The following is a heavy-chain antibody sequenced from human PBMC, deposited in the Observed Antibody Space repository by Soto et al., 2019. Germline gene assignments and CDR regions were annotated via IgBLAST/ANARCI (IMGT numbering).Heavy chain of an antibody. D-gene: IGHD6-6*01. Sequence: PGESLKLSCNGSRYSFTCYWICWVRQMPRKGLKWMGIIYPGDSDTRYSPSFQGQVIISADNAISTAYLQWSSLKASDTAMYYRAIRSIAARPDYYYCYGMDVWGQGTTVTVSS. J-gene: IGHJ6*02. CDR1: RYSFTCYW. V-gene: IGHV5-51*03. CDR2: IYPGDSDT. CDR3: AIRSIAARPDYYYCYGMDV.